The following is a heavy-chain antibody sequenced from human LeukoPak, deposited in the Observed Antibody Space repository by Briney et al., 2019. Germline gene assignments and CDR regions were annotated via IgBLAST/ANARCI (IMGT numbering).Heavy chain of an antibody. CDR2: ISYDGSNK. V-gene: IGHV3-30-3*01. CDR3: ARDNQDY. J-gene: IGHJ4*02. CDR1: GFTFSSYA. Sequence: GGSLRLSCAASGFTFSSYAMSWVRQAPGKGLEWVAVISYDGSNKYYADSVKGRFTISRDNSKNTLYLQMNSLRAEDTAVYYCARDNQDYWGQGTLVTVSS.